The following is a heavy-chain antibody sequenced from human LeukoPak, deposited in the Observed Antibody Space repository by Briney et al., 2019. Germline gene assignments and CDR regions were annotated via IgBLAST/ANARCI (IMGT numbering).Heavy chain of an antibody. CDR3: ARGVGVYDY. CDR2: INHSGST. D-gene: IGHD6-13*01. J-gene: IGHJ4*02. Sequence: RSETLSLTCAVYGGSFSGYYWSWIRQPPGKGLEWIGEINHSGSTNYNPSLKSRVTISVDTSKNQFSLKLSSVTAADTAVYYCARGVGVYDYWGQGTLVTVSS. V-gene: IGHV4-34*01. CDR1: GGSFSGYY.